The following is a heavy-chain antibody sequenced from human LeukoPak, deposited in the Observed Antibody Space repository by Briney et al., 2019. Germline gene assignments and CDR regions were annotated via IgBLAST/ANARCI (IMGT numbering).Heavy chain of an antibody. Sequence: SETLSLTCTVSGGSISSGDYYWNWIRQPPGKGLEWIGYIYYSGSTYYNPSLKSRVTISVDTSKNQFSLKLSSVTAADTAVYYCARGLSGYETFDYWGQGTLVTVSS. J-gene: IGHJ4*02. CDR1: GGSISSGDYY. CDR2: IYYSGST. V-gene: IGHV4-30-4*01. D-gene: IGHD5-12*01. CDR3: ARGLSGYETFDY.